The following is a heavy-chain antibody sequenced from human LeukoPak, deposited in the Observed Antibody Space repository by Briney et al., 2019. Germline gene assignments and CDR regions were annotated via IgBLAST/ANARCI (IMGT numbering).Heavy chain of an antibody. J-gene: IGHJ4*02. CDR3: ARARGGWCSEY. D-gene: IGHD4/OR15-4a*01. CDR2: ISSSGSYI. Sequence: PGGSLRLSCAASGFAFSSYSMNWVRQAPGKGLEWVSSISSSGSYIYYADSVKGRFTISRDNAKNPLYLQMNSLRAEDTAVYYCARARGGWCSEYWGQGTLVTVPS. CDR1: GFAFSSYS. V-gene: IGHV3-21*01.